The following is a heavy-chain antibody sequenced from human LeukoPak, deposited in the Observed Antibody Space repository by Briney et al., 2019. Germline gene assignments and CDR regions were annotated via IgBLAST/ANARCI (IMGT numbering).Heavy chain of an antibody. D-gene: IGHD5-18*01. CDR2: INHSGDT. Sequence: TSETLSLTCAVYGGSFSDYYWSWIRQPPGKGLEWIGEINHSGDTKYNPSLKSRVTISVDTSKNQFSLKVSSVTAADTAVYYCARIQLWPLHYFDYWGQGTLVTVSS. V-gene: IGHV4-34*01. CDR3: ARIQLWPLHYFDY. J-gene: IGHJ4*02. CDR1: GGSFSDYY.